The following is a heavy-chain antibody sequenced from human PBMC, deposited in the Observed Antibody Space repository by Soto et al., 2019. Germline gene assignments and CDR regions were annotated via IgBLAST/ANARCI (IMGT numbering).Heavy chain of an antibody. D-gene: IGHD6-19*01. Sequence: PSQALSLTSAISGNRYTTNIAAWNWIRQSPSRGLEWLGRTYYRSKWYNDYAVSVKSRITINPDTSKNQFSLQLNSVTPEDTAVYYCARVSSGWWYFDYWGQGTLVTVSS. CDR3: ARVSSGWWYFDY. J-gene: IGHJ4*02. CDR2: TYYRSKWYN. V-gene: IGHV6-1*01. CDR1: GNRYTTNIAA.